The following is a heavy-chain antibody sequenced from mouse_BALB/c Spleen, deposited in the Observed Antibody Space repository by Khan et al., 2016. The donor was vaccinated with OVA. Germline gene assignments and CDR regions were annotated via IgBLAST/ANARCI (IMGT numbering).Heavy chain of an antibody. CDR3: ARRGLNGIFVY. J-gene: IGHJ3*01. CDR2: IDPSTGYA. V-gene: IGHV1-7*01. D-gene: IGHD1-3*01. CDR1: GYSFITYW. Sequence: QVQLQQSGAELAKPGASLKMSCTASGYSFITYWIHWVQQRPGQGLEWIGYIDPSTGYAEYNQKFTDKATLTADKSSSTAYMQLTSLTSEDSAVYYCARRGLNGIFVYWGQGTLVTVSA.